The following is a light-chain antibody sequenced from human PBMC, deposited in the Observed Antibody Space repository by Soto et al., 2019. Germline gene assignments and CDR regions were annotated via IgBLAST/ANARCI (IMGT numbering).Light chain of an antibody. J-gene: IGLJ1*01. V-gene: IGLV2-8*01. Sequence: QSVLTQPPSASGSPGQSVTISCTGTTSDIGGYNYVSWFQQYPGKAPKLMIYEVVKRPSGVPDRFSGSKSGNTASLTVSGLHAEGEADYYCGSDAGINIFVFGTGTRVTVL. CDR1: TSDIGGYNY. CDR2: EVV. CDR3: GSDAGINIFV.